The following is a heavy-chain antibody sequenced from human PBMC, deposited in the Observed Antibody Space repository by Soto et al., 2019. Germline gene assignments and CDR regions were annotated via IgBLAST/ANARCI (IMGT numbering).Heavy chain of an antibody. CDR2: ISYDGTNK. CDR3: AKNSLQCRNAACYDH. Sequence: GGSLRLCCTASGFTFRGYAIHWVRQAPGKGLGWVAVISYDGTNKYYIDSVKGRFTISRDNSKNTLYLQMNSLRAEDTADYFCAKNSLQCRNAACYDHWGQGVLVTVSS. V-gene: IGHV3-30-3*02. D-gene: IGHD2-15*01. J-gene: IGHJ4*02. CDR1: GFTFRGYA.